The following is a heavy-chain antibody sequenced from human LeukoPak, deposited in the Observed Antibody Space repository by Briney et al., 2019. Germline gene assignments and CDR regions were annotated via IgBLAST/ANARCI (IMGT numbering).Heavy chain of an antibody. Sequence: GGSLRLSCAASGFTFSSYAMSWVRQAPGKGLEWVSAISGSGGSTYYADSVKGRFTISRDNPKNTLYLQMNSLRAEDTAVYYCAKRGRYCTNGVCPDWYFDLWGRGTLVTVSS. V-gene: IGHV3-23*01. CDR1: GFTFSSYA. CDR2: ISGSGGST. J-gene: IGHJ2*01. CDR3: AKRGRYCTNGVCPDWYFDL. D-gene: IGHD2-8*01.